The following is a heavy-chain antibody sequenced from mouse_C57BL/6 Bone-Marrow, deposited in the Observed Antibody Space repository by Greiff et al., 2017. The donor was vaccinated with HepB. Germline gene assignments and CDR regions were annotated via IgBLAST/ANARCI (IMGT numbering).Heavy chain of an antibody. CDR3: ARFYDGDYYAMDY. CDR2: INPNNGGT. CDR1: GYTFTDYN. V-gene: IGHV1-18*01. J-gene: IGHJ4*01. Sequence: VQLKQSGPELVKPGASVKIPCKASGYTFTDYNMDWVKQSHGKSLEWIGDINPNNGGTIYNQKFKGKATLTVDKSSSTAYMELRSLTSEDTAVYYCARFYDGDYYAMDYWGQGTSVTVSS. D-gene: IGHD2-3*01.